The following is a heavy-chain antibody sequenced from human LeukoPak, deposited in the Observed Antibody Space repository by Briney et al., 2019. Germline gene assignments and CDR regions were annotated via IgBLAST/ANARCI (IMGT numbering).Heavy chain of an antibody. CDR2: ISSSSSYI. J-gene: IGHJ4*02. Sequence: PGGSLRLSCAASGFTFSSYSMNWVRQAPGKGLEWVSSISSSSSYIYYADSVKGRFTISRDNAKSSLYLQMNSLRAEDTAVYYCAREARVSRYFDWLNGDYFDYWGQGTLVTVSS. V-gene: IGHV3-21*01. CDR1: GFTFSSYS. CDR3: AREARVSRYFDWLNGDYFDY. D-gene: IGHD3-9*01.